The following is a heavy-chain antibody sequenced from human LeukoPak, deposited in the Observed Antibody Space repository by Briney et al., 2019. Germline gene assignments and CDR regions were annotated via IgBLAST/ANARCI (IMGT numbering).Heavy chain of an antibody. CDR2: ISSSSSYI. CDR1: GSTFSSYS. CDR3: ANNLTDVDTAMVSDY. D-gene: IGHD5-18*01. V-gene: IGHV3-21*01. J-gene: IGHJ4*02. Sequence: GGSLRLSCAASGSTFSSYSMNWVRQAPGKGLEWVSSISSSSSYIYYADSVKGRFTISRDNAKNSLYLQMNSLRAEDTAVYYCANNLTDVDTAMVSDYWGQGTLVTVSS.